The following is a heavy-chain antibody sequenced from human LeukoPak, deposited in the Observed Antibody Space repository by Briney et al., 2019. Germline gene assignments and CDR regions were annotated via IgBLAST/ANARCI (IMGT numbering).Heavy chain of an antibody. V-gene: IGHV3-30*18. Sequence: GRSLRLSCAASGFTFSSYGMHWVRQAPGKGLEWVAVISYDGSNKYYADSVKGRFTIPRDNSKNTLYLQMNSLRAEDTAVYYCAKKKGAPYGDFPFDYWGQGTLVTVSS. CDR2: ISYDGSNK. D-gene: IGHD4-17*01. J-gene: IGHJ4*02. CDR3: AKKKGAPYGDFPFDY. CDR1: GFTFSSYG.